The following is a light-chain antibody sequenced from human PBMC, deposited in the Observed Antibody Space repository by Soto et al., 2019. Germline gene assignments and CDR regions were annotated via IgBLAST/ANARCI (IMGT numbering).Light chain of an antibody. CDR2: DAS. CDR1: QSISAW. V-gene: IGKV1-5*01. J-gene: IGKJ1*01. CDR3: QQYENYWT. Sequence: DIQMTKSPSTLSATAGDRVTITCRASQSISAWLAWYQQKPGKAPKLLIYDASNLESGVPSRFIGSGSGTEFTLTISNLQPDDFATYYCQQYENYWTFGQGTKVEIK.